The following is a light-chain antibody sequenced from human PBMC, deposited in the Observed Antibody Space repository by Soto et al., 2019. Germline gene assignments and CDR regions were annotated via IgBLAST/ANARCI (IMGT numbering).Light chain of an antibody. CDR1: QSISSW. Sequence: DIQMTQSPSTLSASVGDRVTITCRASQSISSWLAWYQQKPGKAPKLLIYKASSLESGGPSRFSGSGSGTEFTLTISSLQPDDFATYYCQQYNSWTFGQGTNVEIK. CDR2: KAS. J-gene: IGKJ1*01. V-gene: IGKV1-5*03. CDR3: QQYNSWT.